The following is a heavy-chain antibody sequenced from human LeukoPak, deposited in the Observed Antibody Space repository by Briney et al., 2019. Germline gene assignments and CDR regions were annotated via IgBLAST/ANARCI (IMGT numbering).Heavy chain of an antibody. J-gene: IGHJ4*02. D-gene: IGHD3-22*01. Sequence: ASVKVSCKASGYTFTSYYMHWVRQAPGQGLEWMGIINPSGGSTSYAQKCQGKVTMTRDTSTSTVYMELSSLRSEDTAVYYCARERTGNSDSSGHYDYWGQGTLVTVSS. CDR2: INPSGGST. V-gene: IGHV1-46*01. CDR3: ARERTGNSDSSGHYDY. CDR1: GYTFTSYY.